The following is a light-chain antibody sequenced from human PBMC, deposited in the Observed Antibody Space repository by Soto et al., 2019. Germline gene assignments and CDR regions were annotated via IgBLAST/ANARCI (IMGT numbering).Light chain of an antibody. V-gene: IGLV2-23*02. CDR1: SSDVGIYDL. J-gene: IGLJ7*01. Sequence: QSVLTQPASVSGSPGQSITISCTGTSSDVGIYDLVSWYQQLPGKAPKLMIFEVNKRPSGVSNRFSGSKSGITASLTISGLQAEDEAAYYCCSYAGTTTPAVFGGGTQLTVL. CDR2: EVN. CDR3: CSYAGTTTPAV.